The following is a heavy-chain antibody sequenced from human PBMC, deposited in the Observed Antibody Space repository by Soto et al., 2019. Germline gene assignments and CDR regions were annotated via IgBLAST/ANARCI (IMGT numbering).Heavy chain of an antibody. CDR1: GYRFTSYW. Sequence: GESLKISCQASGYRFTSYWIGWVRQMPGKGLEWMGIISPGDSDTRYSPSFQGHVTISADKSISTACLQWSSLKASDTATYYCARCCEGGLLRGIKGYFYYYSMDVWGQGSTVIVS. J-gene: IGHJ6*02. CDR2: ISPGDSDT. CDR3: ARCCEGGLLRGIKGYFYYYSMDV. V-gene: IGHV5-51*01. D-gene: IGHD3-10*01.